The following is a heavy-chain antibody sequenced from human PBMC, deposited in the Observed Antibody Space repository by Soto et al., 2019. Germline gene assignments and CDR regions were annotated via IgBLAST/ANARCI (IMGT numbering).Heavy chain of an antibody. V-gene: IGHV4-39*01. CDR3: ARHPPLLSSASGWFDP. CDR2: IYYSGST. Sequence: SETLSLTCTVSGGSISSSSYYWGWIRQPPGKGLEWIGSIYYSGSTYYNPSLKSRVTISVDTSKNQFSLKLSSVTAADTAVYYCARHPPLLSSASGWFDPLGQGTLVTVSS. CDR1: GGSISSSSYY. D-gene: IGHD2-2*01. J-gene: IGHJ5*02.